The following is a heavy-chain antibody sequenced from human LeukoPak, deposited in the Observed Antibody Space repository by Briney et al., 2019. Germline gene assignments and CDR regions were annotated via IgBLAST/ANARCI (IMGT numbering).Heavy chain of an antibody. D-gene: IGHD6-13*01. CDR3: ASLSYAAGTWWFDP. V-gene: IGHV4-34*01. Sequence: SETLSLTCAVYGGSFSGYYWSWIRQPPGKGLEWIGEINHSGSTNYNPSLKSRVNISVDPSKNQSPLKLSSVTAADTAVYYCASLSYAAGTWWFDPWGQGTLVTVSS. CDR1: GGSFSGYY. CDR2: INHSGST. J-gene: IGHJ5*02.